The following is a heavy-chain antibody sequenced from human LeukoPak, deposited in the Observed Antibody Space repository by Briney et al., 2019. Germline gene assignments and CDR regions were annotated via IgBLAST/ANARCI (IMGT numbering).Heavy chain of an antibody. CDR2: ISGIGGST. Sequence: GSLRLSCTASGFTFTNYAMSWVRQAPGKGLEWVSSISGIGGSTYCADSVKGRFTISRDNSKNTLYLQMNSLRAEDTAVYYCAKDRNYYDSSGYDAFDIWGQGTMVTVSS. CDR3: AKDRNYYDSSGYDAFDI. D-gene: IGHD3-22*01. V-gene: IGHV3-23*01. J-gene: IGHJ3*02. CDR1: GFTFTNYA.